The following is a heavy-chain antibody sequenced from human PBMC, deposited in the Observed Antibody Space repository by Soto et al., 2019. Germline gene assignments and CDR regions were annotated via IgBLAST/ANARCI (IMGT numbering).Heavy chain of an antibody. J-gene: IGHJ4*02. CDR3: ARDPYSDY. CDR2: ISSHSTTI. D-gene: IGHD4-4*01. V-gene: IGHV3-48*01. CDR1: GFTFSTYG. Sequence: LVASGGDLVQPGGSLRLSCAASGFTFSTYGMNWVRQAPGKGLEWVSYISSHSTTITYADSMRGRFTISRDNAKNSLYLHMFGLRAEYTAVYYCARDPYSDYWGQGSLVTVSS.